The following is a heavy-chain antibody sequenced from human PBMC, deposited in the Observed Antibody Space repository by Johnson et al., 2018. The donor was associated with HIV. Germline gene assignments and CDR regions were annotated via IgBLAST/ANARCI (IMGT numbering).Heavy chain of an antibody. Sequence: VQLVESGGGLVQPGGSLRLSCAASGFTFSSYWMNWVRQAPGKGLEWVANIKQDGSEKYYVDSVKGRFTISRDNAKNSVYLQMTSLRVADTAIYYCARGESTAGFDIWGQGTMVTVSS. CDR2: IKQDGSEK. CDR3: ARGESTAGFDI. J-gene: IGHJ3*02. V-gene: IGHV3-7*01. CDR1: GFTFSSYW. D-gene: IGHD6-19*01.